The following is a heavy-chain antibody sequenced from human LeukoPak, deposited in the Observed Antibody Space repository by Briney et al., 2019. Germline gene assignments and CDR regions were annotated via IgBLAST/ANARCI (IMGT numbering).Heavy chain of an antibody. CDR2: ISSGGGDT. CDR3: VREQTLARPTTVDG. CDR1: GFSFSSYW. D-gene: IGHD1-14*01. Sequence: GGSLRLSCVASGFSFSSYWMHWGRQDPGKGLVWVSRISSGGGDTKYVDSVKGRFTISRDNGKNTLYLEMNSLRVEDTAVYYCVREQTLARPTTVDGCGQGTQVTVSS. V-gene: IGHV3-74*01. J-gene: IGHJ4*02.